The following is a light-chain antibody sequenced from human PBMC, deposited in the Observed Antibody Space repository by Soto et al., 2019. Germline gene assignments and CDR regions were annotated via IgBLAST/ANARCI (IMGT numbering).Light chain of an antibody. CDR2: GSS. V-gene: IGKV1-12*01. J-gene: IGKJ1*01. CDR1: QGVSDW. CDR3: QQANSYPWT. Sequence: IPMTQSPSSVSASVGDSVTITCRASQGVSDWVAWYQQKPGEAPKLLIYGSSSLLSGVPSRFSGTRSGTDFTLTISSLQPEDFATYYCQQANSYPWTFGQGTKV.